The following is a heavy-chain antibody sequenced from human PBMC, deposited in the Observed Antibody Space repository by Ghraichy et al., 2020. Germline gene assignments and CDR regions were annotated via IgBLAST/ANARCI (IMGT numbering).Heavy chain of an antibody. V-gene: IGHV4-31*03. D-gene: IGHD6-19*01. CDR3: ARILNSSGWYGTWFDP. J-gene: IGHJ5*02. CDR2: IYYSGST. Sequence: SETLSLTCYVSEDPMSELEYYWRWIYDHSWKDQEWIGYIYYSGSTYYNPSLKSRVTISVDTSKNQFSLKLSSVTAADTAVYYCARILNSSGWYGTWFDPWGQGTLVTVSS. CDR1: EDPMSELEYY.